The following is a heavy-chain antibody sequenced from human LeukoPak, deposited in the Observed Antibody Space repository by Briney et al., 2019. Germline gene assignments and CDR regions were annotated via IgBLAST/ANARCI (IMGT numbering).Heavy chain of an antibody. CDR2: INLSGST. J-gene: IGHJ4*02. D-gene: IGHD2-21*02. Sequence: SETLSLTCAVYGGSFSFYYWSWIRQPPEKGLEWMGEINLSGSTNYNPSLKSRVTISIDTSKNQFSLKLSSVTAADTAVYYCARGGFYCGDDCYVDYWGQGTLVTVSS. V-gene: IGHV4-34*01. CDR3: ARGGFYCGDDCYVDY. CDR1: GGSFSFYY.